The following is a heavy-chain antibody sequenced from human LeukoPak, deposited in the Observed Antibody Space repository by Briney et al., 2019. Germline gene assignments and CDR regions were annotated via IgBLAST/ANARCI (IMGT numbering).Heavy chain of an antibody. V-gene: IGHV4-34*01. D-gene: IGHD3-3*01. Sequence: PSETLSLTCAVYGGSFSGYYWSWIRQPPGKGLEWIGEINHSGSTNYNPSLKSRVTISVDTSKNQFSLKLSSVTAADTAVYYCARVRTIFGVVTYRHRHFDYWGQGTLVTVSS. CDR2: INHSGST. J-gene: IGHJ4*02. CDR1: GGSFSGYY. CDR3: ARVRTIFGVVTYRHRHFDY.